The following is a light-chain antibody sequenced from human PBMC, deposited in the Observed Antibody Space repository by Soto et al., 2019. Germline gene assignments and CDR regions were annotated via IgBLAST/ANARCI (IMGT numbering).Light chain of an antibody. Sequence: QSVLTQPASVSGSPGQSITISCTGTSSDVGGYNFVSWYQQHPGKAPKLMIYDVSSRPSGVSNRFSGSKSGNTASLTISGLQTEDDADYYCSSYTSSTTDVFGTGTKVTVL. CDR2: DVS. CDR1: SSDVGGYNF. J-gene: IGLJ1*01. CDR3: SSYTSSTTDV. V-gene: IGLV2-14*01.